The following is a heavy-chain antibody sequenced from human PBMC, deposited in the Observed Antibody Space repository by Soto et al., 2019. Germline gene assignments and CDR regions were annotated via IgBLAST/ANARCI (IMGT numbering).Heavy chain of an antibody. CDR1: GFTFSTYA. J-gene: IGHJ4*02. CDR2: ISGRGGST. D-gene: IGHD3-10*01. V-gene: IGHV3-23*01. Sequence: GGSLRLSCAASGFTFSTYAMAWVRQAPGKGLEWVSAISGRGGSTYNADSVKGRFTISRDNSKNTLFLQMNSLRAEDTAVYYCAKDLSRFGEFNPDYWGQGTLVTVSS. CDR3: AKDLSRFGEFNPDY.